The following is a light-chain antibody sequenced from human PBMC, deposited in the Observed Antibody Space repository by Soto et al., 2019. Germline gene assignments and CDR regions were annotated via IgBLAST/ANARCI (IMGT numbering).Light chain of an antibody. CDR3: CSYAGSSTFYV. CDR2: EVS. J-gene: IGLJ1*01. V-gene: IGLV2-23*02. CDR1: SSDVGSYNL. Sequence: SVLTQPASVSGSPGQSITISCTRTSSDVGSYNLVSWYQQHPGKAPKLMIFEVSKRPSGVSNRFSGSKSGNTASLTISGLQAEDEADYYCCSYAGSSTFYVFGTGTKVTV.